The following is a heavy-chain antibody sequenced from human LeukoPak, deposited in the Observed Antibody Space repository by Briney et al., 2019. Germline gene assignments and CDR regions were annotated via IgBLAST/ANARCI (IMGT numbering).Heavy chain of an antibody. CDR1: GFTFSSYA. Sequence: PGGSLKLSCAASGFTFSSYAMSWVRQAPGKGLEWVSAISGSGGSTYYADSVKGRFTISRDNSKNTLYLQMNSLRAEDTAVYYCAKGTTYYYDSSGEWGQGTLVTVSS. CDR3: AKGTTYYYDSSGE. CDR2: ISGSGGST. D-gene: IGHD3-22*01. J-gene: IGHJ4*02. V-gene: IGHV3-23*01.